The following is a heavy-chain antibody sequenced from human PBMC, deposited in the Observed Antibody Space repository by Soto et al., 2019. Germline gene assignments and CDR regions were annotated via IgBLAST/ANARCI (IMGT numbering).Heavy chain of an antibody. J-gene: IGHJ4*02. D-gene: IGHD2-2*01. CDR1: GFTFSSYA. CDR3: ARKKCSSTSCYAGFDY. CDR2: ISYDGSNK. V-gene: IGHV3-30-3*01. Sequence: GGSLRLSCAASGFTFSSYAMHWVRQAPGKGLEWVAVISYDGSNKYYADSVKGRFTISRDNSKNTLYLQMNSLRAEDTAVYYCARKKCSSTSCYAGFDYWGQGTLVTVSS.